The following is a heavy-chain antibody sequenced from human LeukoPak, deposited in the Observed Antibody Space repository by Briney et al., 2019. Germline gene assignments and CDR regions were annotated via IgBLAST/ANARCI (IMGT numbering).Heavy chain of an antibody. CDR1: GFTFRSYW. J-gene: IGHJ3*02. V-gene: IGHV3-7*01. D-gene: IGHD1-14*01. CDR3: ARDPPWTDGAPRKAYDI. CDR2: IKHNGSET. Sequence: GGSLRLSCAASGFTFRSYWMSWVRQAPGKGLEWVANIKHNGSETYYVDSVKGRFTISRDNAKNSVYLQMNSLRAEDTAVYYCARDPPWTDGAPRKAYDIWGQGTMVTVSS.